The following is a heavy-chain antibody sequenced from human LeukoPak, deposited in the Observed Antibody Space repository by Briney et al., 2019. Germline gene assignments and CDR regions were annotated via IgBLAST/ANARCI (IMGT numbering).Heavy chain of an antibody. Sequence: SETLSLTCTVSGGSISSYYWSWIRQPPGKGLEWIGYIYYSGSTNYNPSLKSRVTISVDTSKNQFSLKLSSVTAADTAVYYCARAEGQWPPDYWGQGALVTVFS. J-gene: IGHJ4*02. CDR3: ARAEGQWPPDY. D-gene: IGHD6-19*01. V-gene: IGHV4-59*01. CDR2: IYYSGST. CDR1: GGSISSYY.